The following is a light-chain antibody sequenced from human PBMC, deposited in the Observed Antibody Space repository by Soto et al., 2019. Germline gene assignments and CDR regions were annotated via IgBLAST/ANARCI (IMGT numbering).Light chain of an antibody. CDR1: QSVHNF. J-gene: IGKJ5*01. CDR2: GAS. CDR3: QQRSNWPPIT. Sequence: LKKSPATLSLKPGDRAALSCKASQSVHNFLAWYQQKPGQAPRLLIYGASNRAAGIPARFSGSGSGTDFTLTINRLKPEDFAVYYCQQRSNWPPITFGQGTLLEI. V-gene: IGKV3-11*01.